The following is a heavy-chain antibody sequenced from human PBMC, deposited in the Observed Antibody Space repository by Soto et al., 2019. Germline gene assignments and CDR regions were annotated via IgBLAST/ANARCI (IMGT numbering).Heavy chain of an antibody. Sequence: HPGGSLRLSCAASGFTFSSYGMHWVRQAPGKGLEWVAVIWYDGSNKYYADSVKGRFTISRDNSKNTLYLQMNSLRAEDTAVYYCARDQRITMVRGVIITGYYYYGMDVWGQGTTVTVSS. CDR3: ARDQRITMVRGVIITGYYYYGMDV. V-gene: IGHV3-33*01. CDR2: IWYDGSNK. CDR1: GFTFSSYG. D-gene: IGHD3-10*01. J-gene: IGHJ6*02.